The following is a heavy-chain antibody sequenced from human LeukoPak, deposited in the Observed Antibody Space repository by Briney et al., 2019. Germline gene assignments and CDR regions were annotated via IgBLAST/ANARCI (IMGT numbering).Heavy chain of an antibody. Sequence: PSETLSLTCTVSGGSISSSSYYWGWIRQPPGKGLEWIGSIYYSGSTYYNPSLKSRVIISVDTSKNPFSLKLSSVTAADTAVFYCARPLGSGWKPFDYWGQGTLVTVSS. CDR3: ARPLGSGWKPFDY. D-gene: IGHD6-19*01. CDR1: GGSISSSSYY. CDR2: IYYSGST. J-gene: IGHJ4*02. V-gene: IGHV4-39*01.